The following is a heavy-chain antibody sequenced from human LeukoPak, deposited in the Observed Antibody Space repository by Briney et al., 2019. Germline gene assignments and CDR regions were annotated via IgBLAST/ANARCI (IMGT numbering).Heavy chain of an antibody. J-gene: IGHJ3*02. CDR2: ISSRSSYT. CDR3: ARESPALNAFDI. CDR1: GFTFSDYY. V-gene: IGHV3-11*05. Sequence: PGGSLRLSCAASGFTFSDYYMSWIRQAPGKGLEWVSYISSRSSYTNHADSVKGRFTISRDNAKNSLYLQMNSLRAEDTAAYYCARESPALNAFDIWGQGTMVTVSS.